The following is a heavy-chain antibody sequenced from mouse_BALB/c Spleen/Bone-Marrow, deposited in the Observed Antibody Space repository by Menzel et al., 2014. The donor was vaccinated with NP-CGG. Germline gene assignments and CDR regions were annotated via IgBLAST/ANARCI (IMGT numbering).Heavy chain of an antibody. J-gene: IGHJ4*01. CDR1: GFSLXSYG. V-gene: IGHV2-9*02. CDR3: ARGSYYEGAMDY. D-gene: IGHD1-1*01. CDR2: IWAGGST. Sequence: QVQLQQPGPGLVAPSQSLSITCTVSGFSLXSYGVHWVRQPPGKVLEWLGVIWAGGSTNYNSALMSRLSISKDNSKSXVFLKMNSLQTDDTAMYYCARGSYYEGAMDYWGQGTSVTVSS.